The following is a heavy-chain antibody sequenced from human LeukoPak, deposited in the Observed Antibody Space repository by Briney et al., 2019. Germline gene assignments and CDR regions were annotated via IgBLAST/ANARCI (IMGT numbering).Heavy chain of an antibody. CDR2: INGDGRNI. D-gene: IGHD3-9*01. CDR1: GFTFGSYW. Sequence: GGSLRLSCVASGFTFGSYWMHWVRQDPRKGLVWVSRINGDGRNINYADSVRGRFTISRDNAKNTLFLQMNTLRVEDTAVYYCTRDLMDYDVSTGLHHYYMDVWGQGTTVTVSS. J-gene: IGHJ6*02. CDR3: TRDLMDYDVSTGLHHYYMDV. V-gene: IGHV3-74*01.